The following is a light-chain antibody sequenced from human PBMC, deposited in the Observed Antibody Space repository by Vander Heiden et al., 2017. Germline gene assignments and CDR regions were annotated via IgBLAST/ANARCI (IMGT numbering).Light chain of an antibody. CDR2: LGS. J-gene: IGKJ1*01. CDR3: MQSRQTPWT. V-gene: IGKV2-28*01. Sequence: DIVMTQSPLSLHVTPGEPASISCRSSQSLLHSNGYTYLDWYLQKPGQSPQLLISLGSNRASGVPDMFSGSGSGTDFTLKISRVEAEDVGVYYCMQSRQTPWTFGQGTKVEIK. CDR1: QSLLHSNGYTY.